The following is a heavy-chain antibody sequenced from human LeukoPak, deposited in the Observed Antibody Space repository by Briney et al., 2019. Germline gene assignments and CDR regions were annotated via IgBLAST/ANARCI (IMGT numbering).Heavy chain of an antibody. CDR3: ARDDSGSPDY. D-gene: IGHD1-26*01. J-gene: IGHJ4*02. Sequence: PGGSLRLSCAASGFTFSSYSMNWVRQAPGKGLEWVSSISSSSSYTYYADSVKGRFTISRDNAKNSLYLQMNSLRAEDTAVYYCARDDSGSPDYWGQGTLVTVSS. V-gene: IGHV3-21*01. CDR2: ISSSSSYT. CDR1: GFTFSSYS.